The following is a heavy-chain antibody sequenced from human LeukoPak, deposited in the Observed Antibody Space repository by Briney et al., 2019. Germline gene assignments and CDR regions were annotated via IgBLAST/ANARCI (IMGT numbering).Heavy chain of an antibody. J-gene: IGHJ3*02. CDR1: GGFISSYY. Sequence: SETLSLTCTVSGGFISSYYWSWIRQPPGKGLEWVGYIHYRGSTNYNPSLKSRVTISVDTSKNQFSLRLGSLNAAGPAWYYCWRRTYDLWSGDYTGAFDIWGQGTMVTVSS. V-gene: IGHV4-59*01. D-gene: IGHD3-3*01. CDR2: IHYRGST. CDR3: WRRTYDLWSGDYTGAFDI.